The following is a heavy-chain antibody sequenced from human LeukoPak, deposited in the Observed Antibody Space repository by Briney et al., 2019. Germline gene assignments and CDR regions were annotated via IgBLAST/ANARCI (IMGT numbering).Heavy chain of an antibody. CDR1: GFTFSSYA. D-gene: IGHD3-3*01. V-gene: IGHV3-23*01. Sequence: GGSLRLSCAASGFTFSSYAMSWVRQAPGKGLEWVSAISGSGGSTYYADSVKGRFTISRDNSKNTLYLQMNGLRAEDTAVYYCAKQYYDFWSGYYPFDYWGQGTLVTVSS. J-gene: IGHJ4*02. CDR2: ISGSGGST. CDR3: AKQYYDFWSGYYPFDY.